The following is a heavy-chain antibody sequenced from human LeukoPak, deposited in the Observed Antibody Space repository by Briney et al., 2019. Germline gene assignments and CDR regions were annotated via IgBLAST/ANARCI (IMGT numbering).Heavy chain of an antibody. CDR3: ARVRVNRRDPPDY. Sequence: GASVKVSCKASGYTFTSYGTSWVRRAPGQGLEWMGWISAYNGNTNYAQKLQGRVTMTTDTSTSTAHMELRSLRSDDPAVYYCARVRVNRRDPPDYWGQGTLVTVSS. V-gene: IGHV1-18*01. CDR1: GYTFTSYG. D-gene: IGHD1-14*01. J-gene: IGHJ4*02. CDR2: ISAYNGNT.